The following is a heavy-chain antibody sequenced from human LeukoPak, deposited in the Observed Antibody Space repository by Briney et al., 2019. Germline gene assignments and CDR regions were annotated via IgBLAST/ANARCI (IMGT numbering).Heavy chain of an antibody. CDR1: GYTFTNYA. CDR3: ARVWAAAGFFYHFDY. Sequence: GASVKVSCKASGYTFTNYAMNWVRQAPGQGLEWMGWINTNTGNPTYAQGFTGRFVFSLDTSVSTAYLQISRLKAEDTAVYYCARVWAAAGFFYHFDYWGQGTLVTVSS. D-gene: IGHD6-13*01. V-gene: IGHV7-4-1*02. CDR2: INTNTGNP. J-gene: IGHJ4*02.